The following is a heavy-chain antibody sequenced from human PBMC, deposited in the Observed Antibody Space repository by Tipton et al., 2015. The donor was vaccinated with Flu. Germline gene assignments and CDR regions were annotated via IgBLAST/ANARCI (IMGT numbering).Heavy chain of an antibody. V-gene: IGHV1-2*06. J-gene: IGHJ6*02. CDR1: GYTFTGYY. CDR3: ARDRRYYGMDV. Sequence: QLVQSGAEVKKPGASVKVSCKASGYTFTGYYMHWVRQAPGQGLEWMGRINPNRGGTNYAQKFQGRVTMTRDTSISTAYMELSRLRSDDTAVYYCARDRRYYGMDVWGQGTTVTVSS. CDR2: INPNRGGT.